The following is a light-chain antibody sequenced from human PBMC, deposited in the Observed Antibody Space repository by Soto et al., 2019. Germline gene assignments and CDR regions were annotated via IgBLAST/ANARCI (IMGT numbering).Light chain of an antibody. CDR1: QTLLHSNGYNY. CDR2: LGS. CDR3: MQALQSPSA. V-gene: IGKV2-28*01. J-gene: IGKJ2*01. Sequence: EIVMTQSPLSLPVTPGEPASISCRSTQTLLHSNGYNYLDWYLQKPGQSPQLLIYLGSDRASGVPDRFIRSGSGTDFTLKFSRVEAEDVGIYYCMQALQSPSAFGQGTKLEI.